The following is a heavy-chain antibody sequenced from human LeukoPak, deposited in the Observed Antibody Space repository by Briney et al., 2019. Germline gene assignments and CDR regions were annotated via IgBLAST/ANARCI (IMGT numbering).Heavy chain of an antibody. CDR1: GGTFSSYT. D-gene: IGHD6-19*01. CDR3: AREQVEWLVLVY. J-gene: IGHJ4*02. Sequence: GSSVKVSCKASGGTFSSYTICWVRQAPGQGLEWMGRIIPILGIANYAQKFQGRVTITADKSTSTAYMELSSLRSEDTAVYYCAREQVEWLVLVYWGEGALVTVSS. V-gene: IGHV1-69*04. CDR2: IIPILGIA.